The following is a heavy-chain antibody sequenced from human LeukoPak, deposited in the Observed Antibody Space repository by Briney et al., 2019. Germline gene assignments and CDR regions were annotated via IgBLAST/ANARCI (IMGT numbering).Heavy chain of an antibody. Sequence: SETLSLTCTVSGDSISSGIYYWSWIRQHPGKGLEWIGYIYYTGTSYHNPSLRSRVTISVDTSKNQFSLKLSSVTAADTAVYYCARGYCSSTSCYYVDVWGQGTTVTVSS. V-gene: IGHV4-31*03. D-gene: IGHD2-2*01. CDR3: ARGYCSSTSCYYVDV. J-gene: IGHJ6*02. CDR1: GDSISSGIYY. CDR2: IYYTGTS.